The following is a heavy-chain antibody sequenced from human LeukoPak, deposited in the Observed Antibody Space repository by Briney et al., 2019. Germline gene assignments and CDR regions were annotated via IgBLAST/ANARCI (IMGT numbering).Heavy chain of an antibody. CDR3: AREKAAHLTYYYYYYMDV. Sequence: ASVKVSCKASGYTFTSYGISWVRQAPGQGLEWMGWISAYNGNTNYAQKLQGRVTMTTDTSTSTAYMELRSLRSDDTAVYYCAREKAAHLTYYYYYYMDVWGKGTTVTVSS. V-gene: IGHV1-18*01. D-gene: IGHD6-13*01. CDR1: GYTFTSYG. J-gene: IGHJ6*03. CDR2: ISAYNGNT.